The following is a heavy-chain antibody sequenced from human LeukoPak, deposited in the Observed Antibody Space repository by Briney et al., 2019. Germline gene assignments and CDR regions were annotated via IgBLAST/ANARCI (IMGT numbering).Heavy chain of an antibody. CDR3: ARDRRPRAVAGAYISYRMDV. D-gene: IGHD6-19*01. J-gene: IGHJ6*02. CDR2: VNPYGTS. V-gene: IGHV4-59*10. Sequence: GSLRLSCAASGFTFSDYYMSWIRQAPGKGLEWIGRVNPYGTSNYNPSLKSRVTMSVDTSKNLVSLRLTSLTAADTAVYYCARDRRPRAVAGAYISYRMDVWGQGTTVTVSS. CDR1: GFTFSDYY.